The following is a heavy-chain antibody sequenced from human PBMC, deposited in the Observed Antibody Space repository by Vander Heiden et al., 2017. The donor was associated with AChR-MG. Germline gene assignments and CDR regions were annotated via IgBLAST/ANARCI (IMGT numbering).Heavy chain of an antibody. CDR2: ISWNSGSI. Sequence: DVQLVESVGGLVQTGRSLRLSCPASGFPFDDYAMHWVRQAPGKGLEWVSGISWNSGSIGYADSVKGRFTISRDNAKNSLYLQMNSLRAEDTALYYCAKELLDDYGDRYFDYWGQGTLVTVSS. J-gene: IGHJ4*02. CDR1: GFPFDDYA. D-gene: IGHD4-17*01. CDR3: AKELLDDYGDRYFDY. V-gene: IGHV3-9*01.